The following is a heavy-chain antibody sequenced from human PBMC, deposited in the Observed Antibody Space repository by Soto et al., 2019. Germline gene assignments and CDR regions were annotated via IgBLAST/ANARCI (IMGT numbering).Heavy chain of an antibody. CDR1: GFTFSSYS. D-gene: IGHD3-10*01. CDR3: ARAGSPVDYYGMDV. CDR2: ISSSSSTI. Sequence: ESGGGLVQPGGSLRLSCAASGFTFSSYSMNWVRQAPGKGLEWVSYISSSSSTIYYADSVKGRFTISRDNAKNSLYLQMNSLRDEDTAVYYCARAGSPVDYYGMDVWGQGTTVTVSS. V-gene: IGHV3-48*02. J-gene: IGHJ6*02.